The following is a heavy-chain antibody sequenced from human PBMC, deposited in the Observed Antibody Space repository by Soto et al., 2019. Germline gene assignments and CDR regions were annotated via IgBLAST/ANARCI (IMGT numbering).Heavy chain of an antibody. D-gene: IGHD3-22*01. CDR3: ARVEGYYDSSGYYPPAAFDI. V-gene: IGHV1-69*13. Sequence: ASVKVSCKAYDFSFTSHGISWVRQAPGQGLEWMGGIIPIFGTANYAQKFQGRVTITADESTSTAYMELSSRRSEDTAVYYCARVEGYYDSSGYYPPAAFDIWGQGTMVTVSS. J-gene: IGHJ3*02. CDR2: IIPIFGTA. CDR1: DFSFTSHG.